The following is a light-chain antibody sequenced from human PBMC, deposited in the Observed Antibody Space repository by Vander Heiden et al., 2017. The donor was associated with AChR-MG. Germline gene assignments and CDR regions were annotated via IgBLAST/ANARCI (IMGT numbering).Light chain of an antibody. CDR1: QTVSSN. J-gene: IGKJ1*01. V-gene: IGKV3-15*01. Sequence: EIVMTQSPATLSVSPGERATLSCRASQTVSSNIAWYQQKPGQAPRLLMYSASTRATGIPARFSGSGSGTEFTLTISSPQSEDFAVYYCQHVNKWPGTFGQGTKVEIK. CDR2: SAS. CDR3: QHVNKWPGT.